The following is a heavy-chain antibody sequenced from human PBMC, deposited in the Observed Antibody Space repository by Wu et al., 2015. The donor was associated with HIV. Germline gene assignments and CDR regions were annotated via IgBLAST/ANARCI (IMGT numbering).Heavy chain of an antibody. J-gene: IGHJ1*01. CDR3: ARQDFVVVPGAIQSAEFFHH. Sequence: QVQLQESGPGLVKPSETLSLTCVVSGTSVSSDYYWGWIRQTPGKGLEWIGTLYHTGSTYYNPSLKSRVTISVDTSQNHFSLKLNSVTAADTAVYYCARQDFVVVPGAIQSAEFFHHWGQGTLVTVSS. V-gene: IGHV4-38-2*01. CDR2: LYHTGST. CDR1: GTSVSSDYY. D-gene: IGHD2-2*02.